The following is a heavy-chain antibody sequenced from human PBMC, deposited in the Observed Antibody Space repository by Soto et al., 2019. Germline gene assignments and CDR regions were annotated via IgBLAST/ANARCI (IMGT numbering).Heavy chain of an antibody. CDR1: GFTFSSYA. D-gene: IGHD3-10*01. CDR3: ARDVEGVPIRYFQH. V-gene: IGHV3-30-3*01. J-gene: IGHJ1*01. CDR2: ISYDGSNK. Sequence: QVQLVESGGGVVQPGRSLRLSCAASGFTFSSYAMHWVRQAPGKGLEWVAVISYDGSNKYYADSVKGRFTISRDNSKNTLYLQMNILRAEDTAVYYCARDVEGVPIRYFQHWGQGTLVTVSS.